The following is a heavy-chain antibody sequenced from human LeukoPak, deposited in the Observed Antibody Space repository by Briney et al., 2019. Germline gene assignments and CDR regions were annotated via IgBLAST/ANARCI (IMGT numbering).Heavy chain of an antibody. Sequence: ASVKVSCKASGYTFTSYGISWVRQAPGQGLEWMGWISANNGDTSYSQKLQGRVTMTTDTSTNTAYMELRSLTSDDTAVYYCARDPPGLTLGSPGDYWGQGTLVTVSS. CDR2: ISANNGDT. CDR3: ARDPPGLTLGSPGDY. D-gene: IGHD3-16*01. J-gene: IGHJ4*02. CDR1: GYTFTSYG. V-gene: IGHV1-18*01.